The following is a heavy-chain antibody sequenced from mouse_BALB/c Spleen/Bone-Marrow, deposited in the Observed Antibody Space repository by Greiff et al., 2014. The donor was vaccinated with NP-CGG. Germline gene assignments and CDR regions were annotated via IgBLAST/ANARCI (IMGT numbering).Heavy chain of an antibody. V-gene: IGHV1-9*01. CDR2: ILPGSGST. CDR1: GYTFSSYW. Sequence: VQLQQSGAELMKPGASVKISCKATGYTFSSYWIEWVSQRPGHGLEWIGEILPGSGSTNYNEKFKGKATFTADTSSNTSYMQLSSLTSEDSAVYYCARSTGTWDYWGQGTTLTVSS. J-gene: IGHJ2*01. D-gene: IGHD4-1*02. CDR3: ARSTGTWDY.